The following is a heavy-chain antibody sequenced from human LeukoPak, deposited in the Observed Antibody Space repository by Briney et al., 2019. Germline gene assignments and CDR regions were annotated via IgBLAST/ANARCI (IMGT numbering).Heavy chain of an antibody. CDR3: ARDGDGYNLD. Sequence: ASVKVSCKASGYTFTGYYLHWVRQAPGQGLEWVGGINSNNGDTHYAQNFQGRVTMTRDTSISTAYMELSRQGSDDTAVYYCARDGDGYNLDWGQGTLVTVSS. D-gene: IGHD5-24*01. CDR1: GYTFTGYY. CDR2: INSNNGDT. J-gene: IGHJ4*02. V-gene: IGHV1-2*02.